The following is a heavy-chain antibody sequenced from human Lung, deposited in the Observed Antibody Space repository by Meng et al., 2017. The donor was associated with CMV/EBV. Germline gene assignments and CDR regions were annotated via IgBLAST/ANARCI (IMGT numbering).Heavy chain of an antibody. CDR2: ISPYNGDT. D-gene: IGHD1-1*01. CDR3: ARAIVKNGKRQFDY. J-gene: IGHJ4*02. Sequence: QVQLAQSGAEVKEPGASVKPSCKTSGYTFTDYHIHWVRQAPGQGLEWMGWISPYNGDTIYARDFQGWVTMTRDTSNRTLYMEVSRLRFDDTAVYYCARAIVKNGKRQFDYWGQGTLVTVSS. V-gene: IGHV1-2*04. CDR1: GYTFTDYH.